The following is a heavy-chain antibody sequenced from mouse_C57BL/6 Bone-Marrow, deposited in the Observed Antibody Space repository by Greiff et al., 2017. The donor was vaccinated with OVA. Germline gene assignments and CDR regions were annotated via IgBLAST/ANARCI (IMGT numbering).Heavy chain of an antibody. J-gene: IGHJ2*01. V-gene: IGHV1-15*01. CDR2: IDPETGGT. CDR1: GYTFTDYE. Sequence: VKLMESGAELVRPGASVTLSCKASGYTFTDYEMHWVKQTPVHGLEWIGAIDPETGGTAYNQKFKGKAILTADKSSSTAYMELRSLTSEDSAVYYCTRRDVWYYFDYWGQGTTLTVSS. D-gene: IGHD2-10*02. CDR3: TRRDVWYYFDY.